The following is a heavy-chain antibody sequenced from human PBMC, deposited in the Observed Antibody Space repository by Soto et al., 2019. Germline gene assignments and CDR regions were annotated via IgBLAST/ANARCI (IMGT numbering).Heavy chain of an antibody. CDR3: ARLIRSIAARRTYHWFDP. J-gene: IGHJ5*02. D-gene: IGHD6-6*01. CDR2: IYPSDSYT. CDR1: GDSCTSYW. V-gene: IGHV5-10-1*01. Sequence: GESLKISCKGSGDSCTSYWISWVRQMPGKGLEWMGRIYPSDSYTNYSPSFQGHVTISADKSISTAYLQWSSLKASDTAMYYCARLIRSIAARRTYHWFDPWGQGTLVTVSS.